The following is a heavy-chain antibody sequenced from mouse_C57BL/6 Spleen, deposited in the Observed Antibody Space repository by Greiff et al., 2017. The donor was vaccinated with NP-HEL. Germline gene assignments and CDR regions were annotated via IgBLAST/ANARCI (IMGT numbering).Heavy chain of an antibody. CDR1: GYTFTSYG. J-gene: IGHJ3*01. CDR2: IYPRSGTT. D-gene: IGHD1-1*01. V-gene: IGHV1-81*01. CDR3: ARTVYYGSSPSWVAY. Sequence: QVQLKESGAELARPGASVKLSCKASGYTFTSYGISWVKQRTGQGLEWIGEIYPRSGTTYYNEKFKGKATLTADKSSSTAYMELRSLTSEDSAVYVCARTVYYGSSPSWVAYWGQGTLVTVSA.